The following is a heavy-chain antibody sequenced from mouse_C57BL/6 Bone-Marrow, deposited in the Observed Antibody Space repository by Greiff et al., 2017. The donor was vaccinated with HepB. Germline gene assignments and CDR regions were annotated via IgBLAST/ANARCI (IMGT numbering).Heavy chain of an antibody. D-gene: IGHD2-3*01. CDR1: GYTFTSYG. V-gene: IGHV1-81*01. CDR2: IYPRSGNT. CDR3: ARGRWLLLAY. Sequence: QVQLQQSGAELARPGASVKLSCKASGYTFTSYGISWVRQRTGQGLEWTGEIYPRSGNTYYNEKFKGKATLTADKSSSTAYMELRSLTSEDSAVYFCARGRWLLLAYWGQGTLVTVSA. J-gene: IGHJ3*01.